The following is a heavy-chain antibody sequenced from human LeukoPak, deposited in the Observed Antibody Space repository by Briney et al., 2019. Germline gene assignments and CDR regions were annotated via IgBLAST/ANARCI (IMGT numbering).Heavy chain of an antibody. V-gene: IGHV4-39*07. Sequence: SETLSLTCTVSGGSISSSSYYWGWIRQPPGKGLEWIGNIYYSGSTYYNPSLKSRVTMSVDTSKNQFSLKLSSVTAADTAVYYCARDQAYYYDSSGLLAFDIWGQGTMVTVSS. D-gene: IGHD3-22*01. CDR2: IYYSGST. CDR3: ARDQAYYYDSSGLLAFDI. CDR1: GGSISSSSYY. J-gene: IGHJ3*02.